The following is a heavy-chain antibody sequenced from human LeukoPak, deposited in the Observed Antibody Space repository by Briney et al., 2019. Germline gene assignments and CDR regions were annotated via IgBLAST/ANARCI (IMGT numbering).Heavy chain of an antibody. J-gene: IGHJ6*02. V-gene: IGHV3-23*01. CDR2: ISGKTDKT. CDR3: EFTFYFYGMDV. CDR1: GFSFKDYY. Sequence: PGGSLRLSCTASGFSFKDYYMNWVRQAPGKGLEWISSISGKTDKTFYGDSVKGQFTISRDNSKRTVYLQMDRLRGDDTALYYCEFTFYFYGMDVWGHGTSVIVSS. D-gene: IGHD4-23*01.